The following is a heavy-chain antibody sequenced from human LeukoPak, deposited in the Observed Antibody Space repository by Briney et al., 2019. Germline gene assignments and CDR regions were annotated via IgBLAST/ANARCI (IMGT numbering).Heavy chain of an antibody. V-gene: IGHV4-34*01. J-gene: IGHJ4*02. Sequence: PSETLSLTCAVYGGSFSGYYWSWIRRPPGKGLEWIGEINHSGSTNYNPSLTSRVTISVDTSKNQFSLKLSSVTAADTAVYYCARGGDPSPFDYWGQGTLVTVSS. D-gene: IGHD3-10*01. CDR1: GGSFSGYY. CDR3: ARGGDPSPFDY. CDR2: INHSGST.